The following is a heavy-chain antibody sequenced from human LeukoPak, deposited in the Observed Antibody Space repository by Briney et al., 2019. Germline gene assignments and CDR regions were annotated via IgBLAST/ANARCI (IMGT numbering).Heavy chain of an antibody. Sequence: GGSLRLSCAASGFTFDDYTMHWVRQAPGKGLEWVSLISWDGVSTYYADSVKGRFTISRDNSKNTLYLQMNSLRAEDAAVYYCANGGGGSGNFYYFDYWGQGTLVTVSS. J-gene: IGHJ4*02. D-gene: IGHD3-10*01. CDR3: ANGGGGSGNFYYFDY. CDR1: GFTFDDYT. CDR2: ISWDGVST. V-gene: IGHV3-43*01.